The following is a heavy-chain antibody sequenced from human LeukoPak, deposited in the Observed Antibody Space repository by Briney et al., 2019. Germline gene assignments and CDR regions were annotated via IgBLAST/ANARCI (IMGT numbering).Heavy chain of an antibody. D-gene: IGHD3-16*01. J-gene: IGHJ3*02. CDR1: GGSISSYY. CDR2: IYYDGST. CDR3: ARRGGGHAFDI. V-gene: IGHV4-59*08. Sequence: KASETLSLTCTVSGGSISSYYWSRIRQPPGKGLEYIGYIYYDGSTNYNPSLKSRVTISIDTSKIHFSLRLSSVTAADTALYYCARRGGGHAFDIWGQGTIITVSS.